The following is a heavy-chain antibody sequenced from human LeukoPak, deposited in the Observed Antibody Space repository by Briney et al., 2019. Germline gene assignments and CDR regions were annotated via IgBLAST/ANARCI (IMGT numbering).Heavy chain of an antibody. Sequence: GGSLRLSCAASGFTFSSYGMHWVRQAPGKGLEWVAVISYDGSNKYYADSAKGRFTISRDNSKNTLYLQMNSLRAEDTAVYYCAKDSASRARVVVAATFDYWGQGTLVTVSS. CDR3: AKDSASRARVVVAATFDY. J-gene: IGHJ4*02. V-gene: IGHV3-30*18. D-gene: IGHD2-15*01. CDR2: ISYDGSNK. CDR1: GFTFSSYG.